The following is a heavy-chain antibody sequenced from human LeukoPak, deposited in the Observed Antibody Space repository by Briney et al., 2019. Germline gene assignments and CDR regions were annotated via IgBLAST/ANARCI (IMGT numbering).Heavy chain of an antibody. Sequence: GGSLRLSCTASGFTFRSYWMHWVRQAPGKGLVWVSRINSDGTATTYADSVKGRFSASRDNAKNTLYLQMNSLRAEDTAVYYCAREVTETSYFDYWGQGTLVAVSS. D-gene: IGHD2-21*02. CDR1: GFTFRSYW. J-gene: IGHJ4*02. CDR3: AREVTETSYFDY. V-gene: IGHV3-74*01. CDR2: INSDGTAT.